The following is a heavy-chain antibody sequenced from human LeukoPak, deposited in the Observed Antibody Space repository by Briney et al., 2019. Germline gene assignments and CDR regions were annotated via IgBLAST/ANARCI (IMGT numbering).Heavy chain of an antibody. CDR3: AKHAGQSLAAAAPAEYLQQ. J-gene: IGHJ1*01. CDR2: ISYDGSNK. V-gene: IGHV3-30*18. CDR1: GFTFSSYG. D-gene: IGHD6-13*01. Sequence: GGSLRLSCAASGFTFSSYGMHWVRQARGRGREGVAVISYDGSNKYYADSVKGRFTSSRDNAKNTLYLQMNRLRAEDTAVYYCAKHAGQSLAAAAPAEYLQQWGQGTLVTVSS.